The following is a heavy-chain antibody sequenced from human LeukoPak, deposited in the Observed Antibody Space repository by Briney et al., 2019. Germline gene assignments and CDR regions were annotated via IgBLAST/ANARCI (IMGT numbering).Heavy chain of an antibody. CDR2: ISGYNGNT. CDR1: GYTFTSYG. CDR3: ARVPMTTADY. V-gene: IGHV1-18*01. J-gene: IGHJ4*02. Sequence: ASVKVSCKASGYTFTSYGISSVRQAPGQGVEWMGWISGYNGNTKYAQQLQGRVTMTTDTSTSTAYMELRSLRSDDTAVYYCARVPMTTADYWGQGTLVTVSS. D-gene: IGHD1-14*01.